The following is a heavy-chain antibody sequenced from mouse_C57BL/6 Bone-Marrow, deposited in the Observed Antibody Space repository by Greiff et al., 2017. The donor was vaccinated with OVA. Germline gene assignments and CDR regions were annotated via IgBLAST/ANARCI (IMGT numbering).Heavy chain of an antibody. CDR1: GCTFTDYN. CDR2: INPNNGGT. V-gene: IGHV1-18*01. D-gene: IGHD2-5*01. Sequence: VQLQQSGPELVKPGASVKIPCKASGCTFTDYNMDWVKQSHGKSLEWIGDINPNNGGTIYNQKFKGKATLTVDKSSSTAYMELRSLTSEDTAVYYCARMSNRAWFAYWGQGTLVTVSA. CDR3: ARMSNRAWFAY. J-gene: IGHJ3*01.